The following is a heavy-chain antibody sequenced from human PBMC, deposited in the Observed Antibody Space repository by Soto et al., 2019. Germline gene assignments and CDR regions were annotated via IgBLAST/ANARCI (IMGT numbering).Heavy chain of an antibody. J-gene: IGHJ4*02. CDR3: ARGGIAAAGLFDY. CDR1: GFAFDSYV. D-gene: IGHD6-13*01. CDR2: IYYSGST. V-gene: IGHV4-59*01. Sequence: VQLLESGGDLIQPGGSLRLSCAASGFAFDSYVMSWIRQPPGKGLEWIGYIYYSGSTNYNPSLKSRVTISVDTSKNQFSLKLSSVTAADTAVYYCARGGIAAAGLFDYWGQGTLVTVSS.